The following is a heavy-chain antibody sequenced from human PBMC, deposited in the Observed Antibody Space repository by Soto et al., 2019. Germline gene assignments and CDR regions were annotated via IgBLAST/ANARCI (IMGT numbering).Heavy chain of an antibody. CDR3: ARERGHIVVVTASEFDY. V-gene: IGHV1-2*02. D-gene: IGHD2-21*02. CDR2: INPNSGGT. Sequence: ASVEVSCKXSGYTFTGYYMHWVRQAPGQGLEWMGWINPNSGGTNYAQKFQGRVTMTRDTSISTAYMELSRLRSDDTAVYYCARERGHIVVVTASEFDYWGQGTLVTVS. CDR1: GYTFTGYY. J-gene: IGHJ4*02.